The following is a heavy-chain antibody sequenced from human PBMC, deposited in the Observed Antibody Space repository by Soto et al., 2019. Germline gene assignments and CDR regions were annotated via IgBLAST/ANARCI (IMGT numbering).Heavy chain of an antibody. V-gene: IGHV3-33*01. CDR2: IWYDGSNK. D-gene: IGHD6-13*01. Sequence: QVQLVESGGGVVQPGRSLRLSCAASGFTFSSYGMHWVRQAPGKGLEWVAVIWYDGSNKYYADSVKGRFTISRDNSKNTLYLQMNSLRAEDTAVYYCARHRRGAAAAYYYGMDVWGQGTTVTVSS. CDR3: ARHRRGAAAAYYYGMDV. CDR1: GFTFSSYG. J-gene: IGHJ6*02.